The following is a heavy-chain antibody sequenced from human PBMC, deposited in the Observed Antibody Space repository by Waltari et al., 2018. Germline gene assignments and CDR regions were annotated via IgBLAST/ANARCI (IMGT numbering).Heavy chain of an antibody. CDR2: IYSSGTT. CDR3: VRDWGGDDSGSV. Sequence: QVQLQESGPRLVKPSQTLSLTCTVSGVSISRGPYYWSWIRQSAGGGLEWIGRIYSSGTTKYNPSLKSRVSISIDRSKNQFFVRLTSATAADSAIYYCVRDWGGDDSGSVWGRGAPVTVSS. CDR1: GVSISRGPYY. J-gene: IGHJ4*02. D-gene: IGHD3-10*01. V-gene: IGHV4-61*02.